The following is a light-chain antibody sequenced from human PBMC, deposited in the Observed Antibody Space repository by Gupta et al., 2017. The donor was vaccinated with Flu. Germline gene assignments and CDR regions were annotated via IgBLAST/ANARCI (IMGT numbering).Light chain of an antibody. J-gene: IGLJ2*01. CDR1: SSNIGAGYD. V-gene: IGLV1-40*01. CDR3: QSYDSSLSVV. CDR2: GNT. Sequence: QSVLTQPPSVSGAPGQRVTIPCTGSSSNIGAGYDIHWYQRLPGTAPKLLIYGNTNRPSGVPDRFSGSKSGTSASLAITGLQAEDEADYYCQSYDSSLSVVFGGGTKLTVL.